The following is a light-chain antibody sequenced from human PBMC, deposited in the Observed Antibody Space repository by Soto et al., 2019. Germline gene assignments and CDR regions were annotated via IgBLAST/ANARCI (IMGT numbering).Light chain of an antibody. CDR3: QQRHMWPIT. CDR1: QSFRGL. J-gene: IGKJ5*01. Sequence: EVVLTQSPVTLSLSPGERATLSCRASQSFRGLLAWYQQKSGQAPRLLIYDAYNRATGIPPRFSGSGSGTEFTLTISSLEPEDSAVYYCQQRHMWPITFGQGTRLEIK. CDR2: DAY. V-gene: IGKV3-11*01.